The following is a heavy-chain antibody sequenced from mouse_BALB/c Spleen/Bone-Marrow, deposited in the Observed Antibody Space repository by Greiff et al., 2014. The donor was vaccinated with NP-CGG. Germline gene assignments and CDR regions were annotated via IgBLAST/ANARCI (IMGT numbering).Heavy chain of an antibody. Sequence: VQLQQPGPGLVKPSQSLSLTCSVTGYSITSGYYWNWIRQFPGNKLEWMGYISYDGSNNYNPSLKNRISITRDTSKNQFFLELNSVTTEDTATYYCAGGVRAFAYWGQGTLVTVSA. CDR2: ISYDGSN. CDR3: AGGVRAFAY. D-gene: IGHD2-14*01. J-gene: IGHJ3*01. CDR1: GYSITSGYY. V-gene: IGHV3-6*02.